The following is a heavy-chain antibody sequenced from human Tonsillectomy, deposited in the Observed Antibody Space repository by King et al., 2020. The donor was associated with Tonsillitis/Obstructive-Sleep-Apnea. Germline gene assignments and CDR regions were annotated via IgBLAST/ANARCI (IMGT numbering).Heavy chain of an antibody. V-gene: IGHV3-7*04. CDR3: ARPLMITFGGVIPGWFDP. CDR1: GFTFSSYW. J-gene: IGHJ5*02. D-gene: IGHD3-16*02. CDR2: IKQDGSEK. Sequence: VQLVESGGGLVQPGGSLRPSCAASGFTFSSYWMSWVRQAPGKGMEWVAKIKQDGSEKYYVESVKGRSTISRDNAKNSLYLQMNSLRAEDTAVYYCARPLMITFGGVIPGWFDPWGQGTLVTVSS.